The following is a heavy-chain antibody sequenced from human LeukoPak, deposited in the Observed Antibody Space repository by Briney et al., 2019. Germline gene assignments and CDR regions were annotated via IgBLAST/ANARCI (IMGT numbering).Heavy chain of an antibody. CDR1: GFTFSSYG. Sequence: GGSLRLSCAASGFTFSSYGMHWVRQAPGKGLEWVAVISYDGSNKYYADSVKGRLTISRDNSKNTLYLQMNSLRAEDTAVYYCAREVGATTRAFDIWGQGTMVTVSS. V-gene: IGHV3-30*03. CDR2: ISYDGSNK. D-gene: IGHD1-26*01. J-gene: IGHJ3*02. CDR3: AREVGATTRAFDI.